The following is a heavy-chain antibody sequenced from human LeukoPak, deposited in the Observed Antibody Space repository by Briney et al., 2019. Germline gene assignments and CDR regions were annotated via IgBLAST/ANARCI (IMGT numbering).Heavy chain of an antibody. CDR3: ATDRFVSTGGHY. Sequence: ASVKVSCKVSGYTLTELSMHWVRQAPGKGLEWMGGFDPEDGETIYTQKFQGRVTMTEDTSTDTAYMELSSLRSEDTAVYYCATDRFVSTGGHYWGQGTLVTVSS. V-gene: IGHV1-24*01. CDR1: GYTLTELS. CDR2: FDPEDGET. D-gene: IGHD5/OR15-5a*01. J-gene: IGHJ4*02.